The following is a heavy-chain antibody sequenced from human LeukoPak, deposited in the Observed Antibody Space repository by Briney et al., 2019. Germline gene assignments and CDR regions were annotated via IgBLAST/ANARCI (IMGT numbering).Heavy chain of an antibody. Sequence: SVKVSCKASGGTFSSYAISWVRRAPGQGLEWMGGIIPIFGTANYAQKFQGRVTITADKSTSTAYMELSSLRSEDTAVYYCARDPTDYGDYYFAYWGQGTLVTVSS. J-gene: IGHJ4*02. V-gene: IGHV1-69*06. CDR1: GGTFSSYA. D-gene: IGHD4-17*01. CDR3: ARDPTDYGDYYFAY. CDR2: IIPIFGTA.